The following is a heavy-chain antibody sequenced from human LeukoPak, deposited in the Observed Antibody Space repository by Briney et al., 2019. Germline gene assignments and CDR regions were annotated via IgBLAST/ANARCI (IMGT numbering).Heavy chain of an antibody. Sequence: PSQTLSLTCTVSGGSISSGGYYWSWIRQPPGKGLEWIGYIYYSGNTNYNPSLKSRVTISVDTSKNQFSLKLSSVTAADTAVYYCARDKWEPYFDYWGQGTLVTVSS. J-gene: IGHJ4*02. CDR2: IYYSGNT. V-gene: IGHV4-61*08. CDR1: GGSISSGGYY. D-gene: IGHD1-26*01. CDR3: ARDKWEPYFDY.